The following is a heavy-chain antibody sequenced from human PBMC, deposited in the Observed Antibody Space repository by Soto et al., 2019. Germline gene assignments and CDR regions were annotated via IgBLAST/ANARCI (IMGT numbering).Heavy chain of an antibody. D-gene: IGHD2-15*01. CDR1: GYSFTSYW. CDR2: IYPGDSDT. CDR3: ARRTKIAASQNYYYYGMDV. J-gene: IGHJ6*02. V-gene: IGHV5-51*01. Sequence: GDSLKISCKGSGYSFTSYWIGWVRQMPGKGLEWMGIIYPGDSDTRYSPSFQGQVTISADKSISTAYLQRSSLRASATAMYYCARRTKIAASQNYYYYGMDVRGQGTTVILSS.